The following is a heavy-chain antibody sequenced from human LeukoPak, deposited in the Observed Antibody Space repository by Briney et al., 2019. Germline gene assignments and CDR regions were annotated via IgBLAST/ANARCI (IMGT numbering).Heavy chain of an antibody. V-gene: IGHV4-61*02. J-gene: IGHJ5*02. CDR1: GGSISSGSYS. CDR2: IYTSGRT. D-gene: IGHD6-6*01. Sequence: SETLSLTCIVSGGSISSGSYSWSWIRQPAGKGLEWIGRIYTSGRTNYNPSLKSRVTISVDTSKNQFSLKLSSVTAADTAIYYCARIAARSGINWFDPWGQGTLVTVSS. CDR3: ARIAARSGINWFDP.